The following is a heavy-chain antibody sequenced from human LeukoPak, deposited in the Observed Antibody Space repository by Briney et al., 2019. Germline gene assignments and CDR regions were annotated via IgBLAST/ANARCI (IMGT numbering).Heavy chain of an antibody. D-gene: IGHD1-7*01. Sequence: GGSLRLSCAASGFTVSSNYMSWIRQAPGKGLEGVSYISSSCSAIYYADSVKGRFTISRDNAKNSLYLQMNSLRAEDTAVYYCARMNYVSSGWGAPFDYWGQGTLVTVSS. CDR3: ARMNYVSSGWGAPFDY. V-gene: IGHV3-11*04. CDR1: GFTVSSNY. J-gene: IGHJ4*02. CDR2: ISSSCSAI.